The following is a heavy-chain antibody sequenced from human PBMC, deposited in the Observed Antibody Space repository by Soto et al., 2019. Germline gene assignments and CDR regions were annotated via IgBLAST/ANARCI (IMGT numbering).Heavy chain of an antibody. Sequence: QVQLVQSGAEVKKPGASVKVSCKASGYTFTSYGISWVRQAPGQGLEWMGWISAYNGNTNYAQKLQGRVTMTTDTSTRTAYMELRSLRSDDTAVYYCARDSSDYDILTGYLNWFDPWGQGTLVTVSS. CDR1: GYTFTSYG. V-gene: IGHV1-18*01. CDR2: ISAYNGNT. CDR3: ARDSSDYDILTGYLNWFDP. D-gene: IGHD3-9*01. J-gene: IGHJ5*02.